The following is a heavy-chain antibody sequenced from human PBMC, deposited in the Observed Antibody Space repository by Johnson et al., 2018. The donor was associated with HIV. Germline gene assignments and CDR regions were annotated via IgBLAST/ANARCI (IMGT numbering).Heavy chain of an antibody. CDR3: AKDSSSRMGFPGFDI. CDR1: RFTFSSYG. CDR2: IRYDGSEK. D-gene: IGHD2-2*01. Sequence: VQLVESGGGLVQPGRSLRLSCAASRFTFSSYGMHWVRQAPGKGLEWVTFIRYDGSEKYFADSVKGRFTISRDNSKNTLYLQMSSLRLEDTALYYCAKDSSSRMGFPGFDIWGPGTMVTVSS. V-gene: IGHV3-30*02. J-gene: IGHJ3*02.